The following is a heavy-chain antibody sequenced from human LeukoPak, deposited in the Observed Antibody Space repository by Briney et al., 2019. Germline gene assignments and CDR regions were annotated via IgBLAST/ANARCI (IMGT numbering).Heavy chain of an antibody. J-gene: IGHJ6*02. CDR2: ISTDNGNT. D-gene: IGHD3-3*01. CDR1: GYTLTSYG. Sequence: ASVKVSCKASGYTLTSYGISWVRQAPGQGLEWMGWISTDNGNTNYAEKLQGRVTMTTDTSTSTAYMELRSLRPDDTAVYYCVRWEWYRSTRYWDRYYYGMDVWGQGTTVTVS. V-gene: IGHV1-18*01. CDR3: VRWEWYRSTRYWDRYYYGMDV.